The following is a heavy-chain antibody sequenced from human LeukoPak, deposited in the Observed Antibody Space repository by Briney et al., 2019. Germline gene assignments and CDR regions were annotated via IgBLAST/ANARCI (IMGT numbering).Heavy chain of an antibody. CDR3: ATRRRYCTNGVCSREFWFDP. CDR2: ISGSGGST. V-gene: IGHV3-23*01. CDR1: GFTFSSYA. J-gene: IGHJ5*02. D-gene: IGHD2-8*01. Sequence: TGGSLRLSCAASGFTFSSYAMSWVRQAPGEGLEWVSAISGSGGSTYYADSVKGRFTISRDNSKNTLYLQMNSLRAEDTAVYYCATRRRYCTNGVCSREFWFDPWGQGTLVTVSS.